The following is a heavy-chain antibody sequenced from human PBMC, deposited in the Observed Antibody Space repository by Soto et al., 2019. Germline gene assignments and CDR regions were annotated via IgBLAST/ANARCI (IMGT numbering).Heavy chain of an antibody. CDR2: VYWNDDK. Sequence: SGPTLVNPTQTLTLTCSFSGFSLTTGGAPGGWIRQPPGKALEWLALVYWNDDKRYSQSLKNKLTVTKHPSKNQVGLTLSNIYPMDTATYYSADQVRYLDARDVWGQGNT. V-gene: IGHV2-5*01. D-gene: IGHD3-3*01. CDR1: GFSLTTGGAP. J-gene: IGHJ6*01. CDR3: ADQVRYLDARDV.